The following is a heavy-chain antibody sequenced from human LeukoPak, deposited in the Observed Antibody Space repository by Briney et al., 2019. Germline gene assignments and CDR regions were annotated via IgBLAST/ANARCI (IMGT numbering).Heavy chain of an antibody. CDR3: ARMPFMVRGVIELDY. D-gene: IGHD3-10*01. CDR2: ILPIFGTA. V-gene: IGHV1-69*01. J-gene: IGHJ4*02. CDR1: GGTFSSYA. Sequence: AASVKVSCEASGGTFSSYAISWVRQAPGQGLEWMGGILPIFGTANYAQKFQGRVTITADESTSTAYMELSSLRSEDKAVYYCARMPFMVRGVIELDYWGQGTLVTVSS.